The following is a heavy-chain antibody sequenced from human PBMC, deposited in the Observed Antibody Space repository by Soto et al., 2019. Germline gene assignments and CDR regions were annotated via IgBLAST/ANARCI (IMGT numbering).Heavy chain of an antibody. Sequence: PSETLSLTCTVSGGSISSGDYYWSWIRQPPGKGLEWIGNIYYSGSTYYNPSLKSRVTISVDTSKNQFSLKLSSVTAADTAVYYCARVSVAAAGNYCCYGMDVWGQGTTVTVSS. CDR1: GGSISSGDYY. J-gene: IGHJ6*02. V-gene: IGHV4-39*01. CDR3: ARVSVAAAGNYCCYGMDV. D-gene: IGHD6-13*01. CDR2: IYYSGST.